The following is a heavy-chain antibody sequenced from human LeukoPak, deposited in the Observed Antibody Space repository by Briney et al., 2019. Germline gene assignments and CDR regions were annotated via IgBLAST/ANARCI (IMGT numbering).Heavy chain of an antibody. Sequence: GGSLRLSCAASGFTVSSNYMSWVRQAPGRGLEWVSVIYSGGSTYYADSVKGRFTIFRDNSKNTLYLQMNSLRAEDTAVYYCARETYSYDSSGSRGAFDLWGQGTMVTVSS. D-gene: IGHD3-22*01. CDR1: GFTVSSNY. CDR2: IYSGGST. J-gene: IGHJ3*01. V-gene: IGHV3-53*01. CDR3: ARETYSYDSSGSRGAFDL.